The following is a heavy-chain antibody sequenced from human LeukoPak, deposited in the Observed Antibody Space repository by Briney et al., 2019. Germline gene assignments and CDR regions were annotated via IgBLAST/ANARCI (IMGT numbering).Heavy chain of an antibody. V-gene: IGHV3-11*01. D-gene: IGHD3-10*01. CDR1: GFTFTDSGFTFSDYY. CDR2: IRSSGRTI. CDR3: TTGVE. Sequence: PGGSLRLSCAASGFTFTDSGFTFSDYYMSWIRQAPGKGLEWVSYIRSSGRTIYYADSVKGRFTISRDNARKSLYLQMNSLRAEDTAVYYCTTGVEWGQGTLVTVSS. J-gene: IGHJ4*02.